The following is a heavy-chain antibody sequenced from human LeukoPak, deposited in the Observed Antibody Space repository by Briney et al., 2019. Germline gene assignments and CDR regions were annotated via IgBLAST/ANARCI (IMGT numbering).Heavy chain of an antibody. D-gene: IGHD2-15*01. CDR3: ARGPACSGGSCYSNYYYYYMDV. CDR1: GGSFSGYY. V-gene: IGHV4-34*01. CDR2: INHSGST. Sequence: SETLSPTCAVYGGSFSGYYWSWIRQPPGKGLEWIGEINHSGSTNYNPSLKSRVTISVDTSKNQFSLKLSSVTAADTAVYYCARGPACSGGSCYSNYYYYYMDVRGKGTTVTVSS. J-gene: IGHJ6*03.